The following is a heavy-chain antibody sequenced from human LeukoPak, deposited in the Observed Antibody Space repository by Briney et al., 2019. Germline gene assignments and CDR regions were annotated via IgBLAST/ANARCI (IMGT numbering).Heavy chain of an antibody. Sequence: GRSLRLSCAASGFTFSSYAMHWVRQAPGKGLEWVAVISYDGSNKYYADSVKGRLTISRDNSKNTLYLQMNSLRAEDTAVYYCAGDQGSSWYYFDYWGQGTLVTVSS. D-gene: IGHD6-13*01. V-gene: IGHV3-30-3*01. CDR1: GFTFSSYA. J-gene: IGHJ4*02. CDR2: ISYDGSNK. CDR3: AGDQGSSWYYFDY.